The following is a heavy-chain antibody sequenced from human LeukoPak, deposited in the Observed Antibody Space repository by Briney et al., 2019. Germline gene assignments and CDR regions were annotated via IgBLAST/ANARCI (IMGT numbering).Heavy chain of an antibody. V-gene: IGHV4-59*01. CDR3: AREGDYYDDAFDI. D-gene: IGHD3-22*01. J-gene: IGHJ3*02. Sequence: KPSETLSLTCTVSGGSISSYYWSWIRQPPGKGLEWIGYIYYSGSTNYNPSLKSRVTISVDTSKNQFSLKLSSVTAADTAVYYCAREGDYYDDAFDIWGQGTMVTVSS. CDR2: IYYSGST. CDR1: GGSISSYY.